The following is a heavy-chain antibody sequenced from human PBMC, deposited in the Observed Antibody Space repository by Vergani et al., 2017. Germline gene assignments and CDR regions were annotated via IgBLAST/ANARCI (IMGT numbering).Heavy chain of an antibody. CDR3: AKDVPAAMLDYYYGMDV. CDR2: ISYDGSNK. D-gene: IGHD2-2*01. CDR1: GFTFSSYG. V-gene: IGHV3-30*18. J-gene: IGHJ6*02. Sequence: QVQLVESGGGVVQPGRSLRLSCAASGFTFSSYGMHWVRQAPGKGLEWVAVISYDGSNKYYADSVKGRFPISRDNSKNTLYLQMNSLRAEDTAVYYCAKDVPAAMLDYYYGMDVWGQGTTVTVSS.